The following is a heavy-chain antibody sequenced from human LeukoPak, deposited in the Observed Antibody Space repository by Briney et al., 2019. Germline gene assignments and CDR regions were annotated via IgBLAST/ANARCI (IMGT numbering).Heavy chain of an antibody. V-gene: IGHV1-69*05. D-gene: IGHD3-22*01. Sequence: SVKVSCKASGITFSYSTISWVRQAPGQGLEWMGGVIPIFGTADYAQKFQGRVTMTTDESTNTAYMELSSLRSEDTAVYFCAREPVPRSSGLQYWGQGTLVTVSS. CDR2: VIPIFGTA. J-gene: IGHJ4*02. CDR1: GITFSYST. CDR3: AREPVPRSSGLQY.